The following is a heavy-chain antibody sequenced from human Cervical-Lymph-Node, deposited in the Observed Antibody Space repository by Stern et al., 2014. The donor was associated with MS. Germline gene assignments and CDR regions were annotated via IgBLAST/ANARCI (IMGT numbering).Heavy chain of an antibody. CDR2: VKSDGSLT. D-gene: IGHD2-21*01. V-gene: IGHV3-74*02. CDR3: VRGGGGSY. J-gene: IGHJ4*02. Sequence: QLVESGGGLIQPGGSMRLSCAASGFTFSSYWMHWVRHSPGPGLLWVSTVKSDGSLTNYADSVRGRFTISRDNANNMLYLQMNGLRAEDTAVYYCVRGGGGSYWGQGTLVTVSS. CDR1: GFTFSSYW.